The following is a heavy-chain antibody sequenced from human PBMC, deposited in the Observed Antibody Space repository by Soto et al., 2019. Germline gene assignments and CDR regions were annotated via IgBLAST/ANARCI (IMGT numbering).Heavy chain of an antibody. CDR1: GFTFSSYG. V-gene: IGHV3-30*18. D-gene: IGHD3-9*01. J-gene: IGHJ6*02. CDR3: AKDHGILRYFDWLYYYGMDV. Sequence: GGSLRLSCAASGFTFSSYGMHWVRQAPGKGLEWVAVISYDGSNKYYADSVKGRFTISRDNSKNTLYLQMNSLRAEDTAVYYCAKDHGILRYFDWLYYYGMDVWGQGTTVTVS. CDR2: ISYDGSNK.